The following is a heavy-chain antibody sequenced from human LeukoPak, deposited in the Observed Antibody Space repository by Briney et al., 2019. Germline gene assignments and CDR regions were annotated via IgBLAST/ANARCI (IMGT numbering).Heavy chain of an antibody. V-gene: IGHV3-7*01. CDR3: ARVDWHHESSTYYFDY. D-gene: IGHD1-14*01. CDR1: GFTFSSYW. J-gene: IGHJ4*02. Sequence: PGGSLRLSCAASGFTFSSYWMTWVRQGPGKGLEWVANIKPDGSLIYYVDSVKGRFTISRDNAKNSLYLQMNSLRAEDTAVYYCARVDWHHESSTYYFDYWGQGTLVTVSS. CDR2: IKPDGSLI.